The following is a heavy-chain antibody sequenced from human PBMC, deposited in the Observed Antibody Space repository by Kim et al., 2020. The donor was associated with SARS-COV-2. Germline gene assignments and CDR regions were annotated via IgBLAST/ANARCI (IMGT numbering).Heavy chain of an antibody. CDR2: TSDTGIST. CDR3: ASHSGGSIWHYFDD. V-gene: IGHV3-23*01. J-gene: IGHJ4*01. CDR1: GFIFRNFG. D-gene: IGHD1-1*01. Sequence: GGSLRLSCAASGFIFRNFGMSWVRQAPGKGLEWVSGTSDTGISTYYADSLNGRLTISRDTSKNSLYLQIYSLGVEDTAIYYCASHSGGSIWHYFDDWG.